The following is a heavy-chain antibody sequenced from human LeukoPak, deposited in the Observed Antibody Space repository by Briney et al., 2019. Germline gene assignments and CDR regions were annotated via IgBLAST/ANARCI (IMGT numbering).Heavy chain of an antibody. Sequence: SESLSLTCTVSGVSISSGDYYWSWLRPPTGKGLEWIGYIYYSGSTYYYLTVKSRVTITVDTSKNQFSLKLSSVTAADTAVYYCARDVGLWSGYFTFGYWGQGTLVTVSS. V-gene: IGHV4-30-4*01. D-gene: IGHD3-3*01. J-gene: IGHJ4*02. CDR1: GVSISSGDYY. CDR3: ARDVGLWSGYFTFGY. CDR2: IYYSGST.